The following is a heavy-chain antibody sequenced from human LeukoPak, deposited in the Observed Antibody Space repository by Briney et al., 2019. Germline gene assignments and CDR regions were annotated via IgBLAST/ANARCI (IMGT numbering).Heavy chain of an antibody. J-gene: IGHJ4*02. V-gene: IGHV4-30-4*01. CDR3: AREGSDNSGYDLDF. CDR2: IYYSGST. Sequence: PSETLSLTCTVSGGSISSGDYYWSWIRQPPGKGLEWIGYIYYSGSTYYNPSLKSRVTISVDTSKNQFSLKLSSVTAADTAVYYCAREGSDNSGYDLDFWGQGTLVTVSS. D-gene: IGHD3-9*01. CDR1: GGSISSGDYY.